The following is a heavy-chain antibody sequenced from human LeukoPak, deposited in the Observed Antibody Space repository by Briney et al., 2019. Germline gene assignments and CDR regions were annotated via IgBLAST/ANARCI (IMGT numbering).Heavy chain of an antibody. Sequence: GRSLRLSCAASGFTFSSYGMHWVRQAPGKGLEWVAVIWYDGSNKYYADSVKGRFTISRDNSKNTLYLQMNSLRAEDTAVYYCARDSPEYGSNYYYCYGMDVWGQGTTVTVSS. D-gene: IGHD3-10*01. CDR3: ARDSPEYGSNYYYCYGMDV. J-gene: IGHJ6*02. V-gene: IGHV3-33*01. CDR2: IWYDGSNK. CDR1: GFTFSSYG.